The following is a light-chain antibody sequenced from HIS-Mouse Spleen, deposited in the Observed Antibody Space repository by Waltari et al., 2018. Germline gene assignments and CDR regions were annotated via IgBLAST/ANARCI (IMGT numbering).Light chain of an antibody. CDR1: ALPKN. J-gene: IGLJ2*01. Sequence: SYELTQPPSVSVSPGQTARITCSGAALPKNYAYWYQQKSGQAPVLVVYDDSDRPSGIPGRFSGSNSGNTATLTISRVEAGDEADYYCQVWDSSSDHVVFGGGTKLTVL. V-gene: IGLV3-21*02. CDR2: DDS. CDR3: QVWDSSSDHVV.